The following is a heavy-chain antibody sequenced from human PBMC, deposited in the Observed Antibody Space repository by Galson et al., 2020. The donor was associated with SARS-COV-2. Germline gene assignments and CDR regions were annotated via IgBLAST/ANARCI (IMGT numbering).Heavy chain of an antibody. CDR3: VRGPSRAAADEGAVGS. J-gene: IGHJ3*01. Sequence: NSGGSLRLSCAASEFTFTYHYMNWVRQAPGKGLDWVSSISGSGNHTFYADSVKGRFTTSRDNAKSSMYLQMDSLRAEDTAVYYCVRGPSRAAADEGAVGSRGPGTMVSVSA. D-gene: IGHD2-2*01. CDR1: EFTFTYHY. V-gene: IGHV3-21*01. CDR2: ISGSGNHT.